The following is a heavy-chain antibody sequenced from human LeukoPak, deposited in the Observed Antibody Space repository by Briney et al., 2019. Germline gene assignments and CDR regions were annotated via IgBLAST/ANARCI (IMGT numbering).Heavy chain of an antibody. D-gene: IGHD2-15*01. CDR1: GGSFSGYY. CDR2: INHSGST. J-gene: IGHJ6*02. CDR3: ARVLPGAWWVTSYYYGMDV. Sequence: PSETLSLTCAVYGGSFSGYYWSWIRQPPGKGLEWIGEINHSGSTNYNPSLKSRVTISVDTSKNQFSLKLSSVTAADTAVYYCARVLPGAWWVTSYYYGMDVWGQGTPVTVSS. V-gene: IGHV4-34*01.